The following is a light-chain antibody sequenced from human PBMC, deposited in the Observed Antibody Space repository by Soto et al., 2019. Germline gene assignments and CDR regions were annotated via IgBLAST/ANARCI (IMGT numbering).Light chain of an antibody. V-gene: IGLV1-44*01. Sequence: QSVLTQPPSASGTPGQRVTISCSGSSSNIGSNTVNWYQQLPGTAPKLLICSNNQRPSGVPDRFSGSKSGTSASLAISWLQSEDEADYYCAAWDDSLNGVVFVGGTKLTVL. CDR2: SNN. CDR3: AAWDDSLNGVV. CDR1: SSNIGSNT. J-gene: IGLJ2*01.